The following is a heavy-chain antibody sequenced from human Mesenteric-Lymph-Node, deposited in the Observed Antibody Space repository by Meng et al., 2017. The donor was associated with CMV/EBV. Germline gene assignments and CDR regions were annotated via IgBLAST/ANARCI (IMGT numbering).Heavy chain of an antibody. J-gene: IGHJ6*02. CDR2: VPYDGGDK. CDR1: GFSFSFYA. CDR3: ARVRNTGESPAYYFYALDV. V-gene: IGHV3-30-3*01. Sequence: GESLKISCAASGFSFSFYAMHWVRQVPGKGLEWVALVPYDGGDKDYTDSVKGRFTISRDNSKNTLYRQLSSLSIEDMAVYYCARVRNTGESPAYYFYALDVWGQGTTVTVSS. D-gene: IGHD3-10*01.